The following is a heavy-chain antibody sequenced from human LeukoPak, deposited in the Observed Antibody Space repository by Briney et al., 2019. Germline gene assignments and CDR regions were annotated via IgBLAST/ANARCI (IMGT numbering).Heavy chain of an antibody. Sequence: GGSLRLSCAASGFTFDDYAMHWVRQAPGKGLEWVSGISWNSGSIGYADSVKGRFTISRGNAKNSLYLQMNSLRAEDTALYYCAKGSGSGYYPPADYWGQGTLVTVSS. CDR3: AKGSGSGYYPPADY. J-gene: IGHJ4*02. V-gene: IGHV3-9*01. CDR1: GFTFDDYA. CDR2: ISWNSGSI. D-gene: IGHD3-22*01.